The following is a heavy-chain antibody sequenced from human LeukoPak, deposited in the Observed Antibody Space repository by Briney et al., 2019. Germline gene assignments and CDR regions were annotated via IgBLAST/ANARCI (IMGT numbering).Heavy chain of an antibody. CDR3: AKDTQWELYFDY. CDR2: ISYDGSNK. D-gene: IGHD1-26*01. V-gene: IGHV3-30*18. J-gene: IGHJ4*02. Sequence: QSGGSLRLSCAASGFTFSSYGMHWVRQAPGKGLEWVAVISYDGSNKYYADSVKGRFTISRDNSKNTLYLQMNSLRAEDTAVYYCAKDTQWELYFDYWGQGTLVTVSS. CDR1: GFTFSSYG.